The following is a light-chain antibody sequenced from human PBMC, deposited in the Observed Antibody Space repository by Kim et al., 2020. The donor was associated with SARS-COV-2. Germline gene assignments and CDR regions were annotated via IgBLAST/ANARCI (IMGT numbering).Light chain of an antibody. V-gene: IGLV2-8*01. CDR1: SSDSGGYNF. Sequence: GQSVTISGTGTSSDSGGYNFVAWYQQHPGKAPKVMIYEVNKRPSGVPDRFSGSKSGHTASLTVSGLQAEDEADYYCISYAGRQNLVFGGGTQLTVL. CDR2: EVN. CDR3: ISYAGRQNLV. J-gene: IGLJ2*01.